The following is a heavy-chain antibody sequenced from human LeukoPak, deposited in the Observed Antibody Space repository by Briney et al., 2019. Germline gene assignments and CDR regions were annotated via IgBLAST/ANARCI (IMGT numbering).Heavy chain of an antibody. CDR1: GGSISGSNYY. CDR3: ARDNPWEQHY. CDR2: IYYRGTT. V-gene: IGHV4-39*07. Sequence: SETLSLTCSVSGGSISGSNYYWGWIRQPPGKGLEWIGSIYYRGTTYYNPSLESRVTISVDTSKNQFSLKLSSVTAADTAVYYCARDNPWEQHYWGQGTLVTVSS. J-gene: IGHJ4*02. D-gene: IGHD1-26*01.